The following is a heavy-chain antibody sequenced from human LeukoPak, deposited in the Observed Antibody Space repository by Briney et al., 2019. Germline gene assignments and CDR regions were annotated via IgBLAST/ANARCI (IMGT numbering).Heavy chain of an antibody. J-gene: IGHJ3*02. Sequence: GGSLRLSCAASGFTFSSYSMNWVRQAPGKGLEWVSGITWNSGTIGYADSVKGRFTISRDNAKNSLYLQMNSLRAEDTALYYCAKDRLMTTRDDAFNIWGQGTMVTVSS. CDR1: GFTFSSYS. V-gene: IGHV3-9*01. CDR2: ITWNSGTI. D-gene: IGHD4-11*01. CDR3: AKDRLMTTRDDAFNI.